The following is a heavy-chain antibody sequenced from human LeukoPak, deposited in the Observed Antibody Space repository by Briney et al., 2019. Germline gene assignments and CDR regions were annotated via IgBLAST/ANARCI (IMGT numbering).Heavy chain of an antibody. Sequence: GASVKVSCKASGYSFSNYDVNWVRQAPGQGLEWVGWISAYNGNTDYAQKLQGRVTMTTDTSTSTAYMELRSLRSDDTAVYYCARTTRWLQPNDYWGQGTLVTVSS. D-gene: IGHD5-24*01. CDR2: ISAYNGNT. CDR3: ARTTRWLQPNDY. J-gene: IGHJ4*02. V-gene: IGHV1-18*01. CDR1: GYSFSNYD.